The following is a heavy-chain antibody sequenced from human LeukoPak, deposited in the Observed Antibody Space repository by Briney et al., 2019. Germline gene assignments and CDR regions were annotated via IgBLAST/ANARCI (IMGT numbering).Heavy chain of an antibody. CDR3: ASPEKRPEVSSPIDAFDI. Sequence: ASVKVSCKASGYTFTGYYMHWVRQAPGQGLEWMGWINPNSGGTNYAQKFQGRVTMTRDTSISTAYMELSRLRSEDTAVYYCASPEKRPEVSSPIDAFDIWGQGTMVTVSS. V-gene: IGHV1-2*02. D-gene: IGHD6-13*01. CDR2: INPNSGGT. J-gene: IGHJ3*02. CDR1: GYTFTGYY.